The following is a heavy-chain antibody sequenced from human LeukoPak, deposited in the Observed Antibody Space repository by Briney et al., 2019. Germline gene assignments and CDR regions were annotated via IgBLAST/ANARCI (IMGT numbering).Heavy chain of an antibody. J-gene: IGHJ4*02. Sequence: ASVKVSCKASGYTFTGYYMHWVQQAPGQGLEWMGWINPNSGGTNYAQKFQGRVTMTRDTSISTAYMELSRLRSDDTAVYYCARLVAGSPDPDYWGQGTLVTVSS. V-gene: IGHV1-2*02. D-gene: IGHD3-10*01. CDR2: INPNSGGT. CDR3: ARLVAGSPDPDY. CDR1: GYTFTGYY.